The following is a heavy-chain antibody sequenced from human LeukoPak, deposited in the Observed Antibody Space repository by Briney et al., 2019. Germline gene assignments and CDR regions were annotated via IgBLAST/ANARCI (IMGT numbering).Heavy chain of an antibody. CDR1: GYTFTGYY. J-gene: IGHJ4*02. CDR2: INPNSGGT. D-gene: IGHD6-19*01. Sequence: ASVKVSCKASGYTFTGYYMHWVRQAPGQGLEWMGRINPNSGGTNYAQKFQGRVTMTRDTSISTAYMGLSRLRSDDTAVYYCARAVWYIAVAATFDYWGQGTLVTVSS. V-gene: IGHV1-2*06. CDR3: ARAVWYIAVAATFDY.